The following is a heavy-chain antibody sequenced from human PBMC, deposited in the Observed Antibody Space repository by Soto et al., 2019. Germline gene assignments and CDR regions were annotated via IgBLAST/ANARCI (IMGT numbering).Heavy chain of an antibody. Sequence: SETLSLTCAVYGGSFSGYYWSWIRQPPGKGLEWIGEINHSGSTNYNPSLKSRVTISVDTSKNQFSLKLSSVTAADTAVYYCARTSTGWFDPWGQGTLVTVS. CDR1: GGSFSGYY. V-gene: IGHV4-34*01. J-gene: IGHJ5*02. CDR3: ARTSTGWFDP. D-gene: IGHD4-17*01. CDR2: INHSGST.